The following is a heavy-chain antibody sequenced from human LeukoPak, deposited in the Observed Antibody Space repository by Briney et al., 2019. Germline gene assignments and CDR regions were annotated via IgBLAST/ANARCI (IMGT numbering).Heavy chain of an antibody. CDR3: AKGDDFWSGYSPDAFDI. D-gene: IGHD3-3*01. CDR1: GFTFDDYG. Sequence: PGGSLRLSCAASGFTFDDYGMSWVRQAPGKGLEWVSGINWNGGSTGYADSVKGRFTISRDNAKNSLYLQMNSLRAEDTAVYYCAKGDDFWSGYSPDAFDIWGQGTMVTVSS. J-gene: IGHJ3*02. V-gene: IGHV3-20*04. CDR2: INWNGGST.